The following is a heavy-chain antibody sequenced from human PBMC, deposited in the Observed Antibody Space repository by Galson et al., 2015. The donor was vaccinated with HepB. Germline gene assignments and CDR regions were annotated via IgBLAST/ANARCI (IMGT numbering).Heavy chain of an antibody. CDR1: GDSVSSNSAA. D-gene: IGHD3-16*02. V-gene: IGHV6-1*01. CDR2: TYYRSKWYN. J-gene: IGHJ3*02. CDR3: ARDLGGYRLPLPRAGVAFDI. Sequence: CAISGDSVSSNSAAWNWIRQSPSRDLEWLGRTYYRSKWYNDYAVSVKSRITINPDTSKNQFSLQLNSVTPEDTAVYYCARDLGGYRLPLPRAGVAFDIWGQGTMVTVSS.